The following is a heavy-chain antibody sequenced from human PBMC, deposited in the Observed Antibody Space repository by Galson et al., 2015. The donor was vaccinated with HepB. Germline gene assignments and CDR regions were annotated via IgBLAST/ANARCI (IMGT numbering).Heavy chain of an antibody. CDR1: GGSISSSSYY. D-gene: IGHD2-2*01. V-gene: IGHV4-39*07. CDR3: VLLSLGYCSSTSCRKNYYYYYMDV. CDR2: IYYSGST. Sequence: SLTCTVSGGSISSSSYYWGWIRQPPGKGLEWIGSIYYSGSTYYNPSLKSRVTISVDTSKNQFSLKLSSVTAADTAVYYCVLLSLGYCSSTSCRKNYYYYYMDVWGKGTTVTVSS. J-gene: IGHJ6*03.